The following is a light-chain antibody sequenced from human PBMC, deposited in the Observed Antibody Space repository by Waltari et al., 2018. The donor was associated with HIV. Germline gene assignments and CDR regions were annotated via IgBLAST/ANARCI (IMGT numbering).Light chain of an antibody. CDR2: EVS. V-gene: IGLV2-14*01. CDR1: SSDAGEYNS. CDR3: SSYTSGSVV. Sequence: QSALTQPASVSGSPGQSTPTSCTGTSSDAGEYNSVSWYQHHPGKGPKRRMYEVSKRAPVLSTRVSGSKAANTASLTSAGLQAEEEADYNSSSYTSGSVVFGGGTKQTVL. J-gene: IGLJ2*01.